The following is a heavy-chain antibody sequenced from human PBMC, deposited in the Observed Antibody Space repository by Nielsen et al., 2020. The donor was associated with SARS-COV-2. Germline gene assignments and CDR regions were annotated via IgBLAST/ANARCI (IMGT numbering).Heavy chain of an antibody. CDR2: ISSSSSYT. D-gene: IGHD3-22*01. V-gene: IGHV3-11*06. Sequence: GGSLRLSCAASGFTFSDYYMSWIRQAPGKGLEWVSYISSSSSYTNYADSVKGRFTISRDNSKNTLYPQMNSLRAEDTAVYYCATEGYYDSSGYYSYYYYGMDVWGQGTTVTVSS. J-gene: IGHJ6*02. CDR1: GFTFSDYY. CDR3: ATEGYYDSSGYYSYYYYGMDV.